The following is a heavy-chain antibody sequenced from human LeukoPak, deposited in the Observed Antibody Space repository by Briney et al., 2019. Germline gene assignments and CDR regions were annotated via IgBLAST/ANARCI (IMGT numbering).Heavy chain of an antibody. Sequence: KPGGSLRLSCAASGFTFSSYSMNWVRQAPGKGLEWVSSISSSSSYIYYADSVKGRFTISRDNSKNTLYLQMNSLRAEDTAVYYCASKSYGSGSSTADAFDIWGQGTMVTVSS. J-gene: IGHJ3*02. V-gene: IGHV3-21*01. D-gene: IGHD3-10*01. CDR3: ASKSYGSGSSTADAFDI. CDR1: GFTFSSYS. CDR2: ISSSSSYI.